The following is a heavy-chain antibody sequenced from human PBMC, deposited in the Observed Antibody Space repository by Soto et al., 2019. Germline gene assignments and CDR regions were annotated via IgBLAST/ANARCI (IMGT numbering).Heavy chain of an antibody. CDR3: ARSYCLPNSCYNGYFEC. CDR2: IDPRDSYT. J-gene: IGHJ4*01. Sequence: PGESLKISCKGSGYSFTNNWISWVRQMPGKGLEWMGRIDPRDSYTNYSPSFQGHVTISVDKSDNTSYLQWNTLKASDSAMYFCARSYCLPNSCYNGYFECWGRGTLGTGSS. CDR1: GYSFTNNW. D-gene: IGHD2-2*02. V-gene: IGHV5-10-1*01.